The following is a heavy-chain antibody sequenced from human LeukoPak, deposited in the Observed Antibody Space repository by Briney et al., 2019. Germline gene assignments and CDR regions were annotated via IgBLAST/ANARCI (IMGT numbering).Heavy chain of an antibody. D-gene: IGHD3-10*01. V-gene: IGHV1-18*01. CDR1: GYXFTSYG. J-gene: IGHJ4*02. CDR3: ARQLYGSGSYYNVIDY. CDR2: ISAYNGNT. Sequence: ASVKVSCKASGYXFTSYGISWVRQAPGQGREWMGWISAYNGNTNYAQKLQGRVTMTTDTSTSTAYMELRSLRSVDTAVYYCARQLYGSGSYYNVIDYWGQGTLVTVSS.